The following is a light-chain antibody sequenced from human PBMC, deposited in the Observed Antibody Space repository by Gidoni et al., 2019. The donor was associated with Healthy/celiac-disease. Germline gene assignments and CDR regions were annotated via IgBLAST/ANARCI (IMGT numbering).Light chain of an antibody. CDR3: QQYGSSPPLT. V-gene: IGKV3-20*01. J-gene: IGKJ4*01. CDR2: GAS. Sequence: ETGLTQSSGTLSLSPGERATLSCRASQSVSSSYLAWYQQKPGQSPRLLIYGASSRATGIPDRFSGSGSGTDFTLTISRLEPEDFALYYCQQYGSSPPLTFGGGTKVEIK. CDR1: QSVSSSY.